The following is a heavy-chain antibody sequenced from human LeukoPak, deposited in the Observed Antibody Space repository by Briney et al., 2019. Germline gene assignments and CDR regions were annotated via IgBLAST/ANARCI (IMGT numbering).Heavy chain of an antibody. J-gene: IGHJ4*02. CDR3: ARGRVHIVVVPAASRTPHFDY. V-gene: IGHV3-11*06. D-gene: IGHD2-2*01. CDR2: ISSSCTYT. Sequence: PGGSLRLSCAASGFTFSDYYISWIRQAPGQWLELVSSISSSCTYTDYADSVKGRFTISRDSAKNSLYLQMNSLRAEDTAVYFCARGRVHIVVVPAASRTPHFDYWGQGTLLVTVSS. CDR1: GFTFSDYY.